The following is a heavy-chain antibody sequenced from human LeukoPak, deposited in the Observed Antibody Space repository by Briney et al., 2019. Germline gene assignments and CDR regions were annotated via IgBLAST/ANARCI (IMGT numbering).Heavy chain of an antibody. CDR3: ARVDYDYGALFDY. D-gene: IGHD4-17*01. V-gene: IGHV3-21*01. J-gene: IGHJ4*02. CDR2: ISSSSSYI. CDR1: GFTFSSYS. Sequence: GGSLRLSCAASGFTFSSYSMNWVRQAPGKGLEWVSSISSSSSYIYYADSVKGRFTISRDNAKNSLYLQMNSLRAEDTAVYYCARVDYDYGALFDYWGQGPLVTVSS.